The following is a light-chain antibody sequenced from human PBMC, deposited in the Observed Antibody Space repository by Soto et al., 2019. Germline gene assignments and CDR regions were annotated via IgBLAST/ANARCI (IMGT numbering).Light chain of an antibody. CDR2: EVS. J-gene: IGLJ1*01. Sequence: QSALTQPPSVSGSPGQSVTISCTGTSTDFVSYNRVSWYQQPPGTAPKLMIYEVSKRPSGVPDRFSGSKSGNTASLTISGLQAADEADYYCGSWDSSLSAYVFGTGTKVTVL. CDR1: STDFVSYNR. CDR3: GSWDSSLSAYV. V-gene: IGLV2-18*02.